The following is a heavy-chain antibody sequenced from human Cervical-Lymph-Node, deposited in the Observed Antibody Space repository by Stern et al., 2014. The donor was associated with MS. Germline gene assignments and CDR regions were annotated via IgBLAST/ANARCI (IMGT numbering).Heavy chain of an antibody. Sequence: QVQLMQSGAEVKKPGASVKVSCKASGYTFTSYAMHWVRQAPGQRLEWMGWINAGNGNTKYSQKFQGRVTITRDTSASTAYMELSSLRSEDTAVYYCARDWAITYYYDSSGYYFVDWGQGTLVTVSS. CDR3: ARDWAITYYYDSSGYYFVD. J-gene: IGHJ4*02. D-gene: IGHD3-22*01. CDR1: GYTFTSYA. CDR2: INAGNGNT. V-gene: IGHV1-3*01.